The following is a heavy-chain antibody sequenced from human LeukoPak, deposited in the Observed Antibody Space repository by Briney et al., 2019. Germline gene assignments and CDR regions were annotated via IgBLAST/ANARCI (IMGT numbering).Heavy chain of an antibody. CDR2: ISANNGDT. V-gene: IGHV1-18*01. CDR3: SGEPPGLTLGSPGDY. D-gene: IGHD3-16*01. J-gene: IGHJ4*02. CDR1: GYTFTSYG. Sequence: GASVKVSCKASGYTFTSYGIAWVRQAPGQGLQWMGWISANNGDTSYSQKLQGRVTMTTDTSTNTAYMELRSLTSDDTAVYYCSGEPPGLTLGSPGDYWGQGNLVIGSS.